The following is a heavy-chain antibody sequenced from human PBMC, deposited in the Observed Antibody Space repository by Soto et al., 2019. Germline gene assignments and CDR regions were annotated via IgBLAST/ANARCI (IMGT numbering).Heavy chain of an antibody. CDR3: ARQRYYDILTGYAPGDDDY. D-gene: IGHD3-9*01. CDR2: IYYSGST. V-gene: IGHV4-61*01. J-gene: IGHJ4*02. Sequence: SETLSLTCTVSGGSVSSGSYYWSWIRQPPGKGLEWIGYIYYSGSTNYNPSLKSRVTISVDTSKNQFSLKLSSVTAADTAVYYCARQRYYDILTGYAPGDDDYWGQGTLVTVSS. CDR1: GGSVSSGSYY.